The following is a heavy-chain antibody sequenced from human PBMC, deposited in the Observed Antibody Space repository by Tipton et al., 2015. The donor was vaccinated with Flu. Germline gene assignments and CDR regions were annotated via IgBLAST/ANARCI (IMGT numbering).Heavy chain of an antibody. CDR2: IFYRGTT. CDR1: GGSVSSNY. Sequence: TLSLTCTVSGGSVSSNYWIWIRQFPGKGLEWIGFIFYRGTTNYNPYLKSRVSLSSDTSKNEFSLKLTSVTAADTAVYYCARGLRFLEGSMDVWGPGATVTVSS. J-gene: IGHJ6*02. V-gene: IGHV4-59*02. D-gene: IGHD3-3*01. CDR3: ARGLRFLEGSMDV.